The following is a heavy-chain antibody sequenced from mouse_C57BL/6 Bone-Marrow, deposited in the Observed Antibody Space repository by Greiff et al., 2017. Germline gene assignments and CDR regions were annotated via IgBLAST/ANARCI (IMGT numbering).Heavy chain of an antibody. J-gene: IGHJ4*01. V-gene: IGHV14-4*01. CDR1: GFNIKDDY. CDR2: IDPENGDT. CDR3: TTLGGYFAMDY. Sequence: VQLQQSGAELVRPGASVKLSCTASGFNIKDDYMPWVKQRPEQGLEWIGWIDPENGDTEYASKFQGKATITADTSSNTAYLQLSSLTSEDTAVYYCTTLGGYFAMDYWGQGTSVTVSS. D-gene: IGHD1-1*02.